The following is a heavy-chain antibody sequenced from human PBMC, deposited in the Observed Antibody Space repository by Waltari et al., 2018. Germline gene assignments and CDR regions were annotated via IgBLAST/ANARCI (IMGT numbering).Heavy chain of an antibody. V-gene: IGHV3-30-3*01. Sequence: QGQLVESGGGVVQPGRSLRLSCAASGFTFSSYVMHWVRQAPGKGLEWGAVILYDGSNKYFADSVKGRFTISRDNSKNTLYLQMNSLRAEDTAVYYCARGGSQYYYNSSGYDAFDIWGQGTMVTVSS. J-gene: IGHJ3*02. CDR1: GFTFSSYV. CDR3: ARGGSQYYYNSSGYDAFDI. CDR2: ILYDGSNK. D-gene: IGHD3-22*01.